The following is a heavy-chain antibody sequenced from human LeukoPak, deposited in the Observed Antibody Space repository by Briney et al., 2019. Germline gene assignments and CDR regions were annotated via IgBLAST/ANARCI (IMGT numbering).Heavy chain of an antibody. CDR1: GFTFSSYS. CDR3: ASLLRSSSSGFDY. D-gene: IGHD6-6*01. Sequence: GGSLRLSCAASGFTFSSYSMNWVRQAPGKGLEWVSSISSSSSYIYYADSVKGRFTISRDNAKNSLYLQMNSLRAEDTAVYYCASLLRSSSSGFDYWGQGTLDTVSS. V-gene: IGHV3-21*01. J-gene: IGHJ4*02. CDR2: ISSSSSYI.